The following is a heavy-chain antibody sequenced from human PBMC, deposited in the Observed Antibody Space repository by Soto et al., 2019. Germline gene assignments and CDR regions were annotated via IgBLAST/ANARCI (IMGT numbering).Heavy chain of an antibody. V-gene: IGHV3-23*01. CDR3: AKVTRRKAMVTYYYYGMDV. CDR1: GFTFSSYA. J-gene: IGHJ6*02. D-gene: IGHD5-18*01. CDR2: ISGSGVST. Sequence: GGSLRLSCAASGFTFSSYAMSWVRQAPGKGLEWVSAISGSGVSTYYADSVKGRFTISRDNSKNTLYLQMNSLRAEDTAVYYCAKVTRRKAMVTYYYYGMDVWGQGTTVTVSS.